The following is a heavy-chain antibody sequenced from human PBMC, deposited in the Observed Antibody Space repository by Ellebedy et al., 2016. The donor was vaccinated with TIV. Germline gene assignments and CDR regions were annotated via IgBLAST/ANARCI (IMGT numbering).Heavy chain of an antibody. Sequence: GESLKISCEASGFTFSSFGMHWVRQAPGKGLEWVAVIWYDGSTQYSADSVKGRFNISRDNSKNTLFLQMNGLRAEDTAVYYCARDRAGIEVAAYFDYWGQGTLVTVSS. D-gene: IGHD6-19*01. CDR1: GFTFSSFG. CDR2: IWYDGSTQ. J-gene: IGHJ4*02. CDR3: ARDRAGIEVAAYFDY. V-gene: IGHV3-33*01.